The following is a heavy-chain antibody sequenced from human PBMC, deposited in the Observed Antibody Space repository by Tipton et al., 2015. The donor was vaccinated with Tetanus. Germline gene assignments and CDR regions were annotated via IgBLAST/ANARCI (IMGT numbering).Heavy chain of an antibody. D-gene: IGHD5-24*01. J-gene: IGHJ4*02. V-gene: IGHV3-30*03. CDR1: GFTFSNSG. CDR2: IPYDGNYQ. Sequence: SLRLFCAASGFTFSNSGMHWVRQAPGKVLEWVAIIPYDGNYQSYAESVKGRFTISRDNSKSTLFLQMNGLRAEDTAVYYCIYTISGSASDYWGQGSLVTVSS. CDR3: IYTISGSASDY.